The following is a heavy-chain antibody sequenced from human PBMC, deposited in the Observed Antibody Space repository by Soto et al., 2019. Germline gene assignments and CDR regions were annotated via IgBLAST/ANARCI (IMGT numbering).Heavy chain of an antibody. CDR3: AVAMVREILIFESSGMHV. CDR1: GGSFNNYA. V-gene: IGHV1-69*01. CDR2: IIPNFDTP. Sequence: QVHLVQSGAEVKKPGSSVKVSCKTSGGSFNNYAVSWVRQAPGQGLEWMGGIIPNFDTPNYAPKFQDRVTIIADESTSTVYMGLRSLRANDTAVYYCAVAMVREILIFESSGMHVWGQGTTVIVSS. J-gene: IGHJ6*02. D-gene: IGHD3-10*01.